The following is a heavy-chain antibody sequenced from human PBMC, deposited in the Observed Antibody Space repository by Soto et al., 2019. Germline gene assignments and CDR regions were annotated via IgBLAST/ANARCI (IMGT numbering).Heavy chain of an antibody. CDR1: GFTFSSYG. Sequence: GGSLRLSCAASGFTFSSYGMHWVRQAPGKGLEWVAVISYDGSNKYYADSVKGRFTISRDNSKNTLYLQMNSLRAEDTAEYYCAKDPAYSSSWSYYYYYGMDVWGQGTTVTVSS. D-gene: IGHD6-13*01. CDR3: AKDPAYSSSWSYYYYYGMDV. V-gene: IGHV3-30*18. J-gene: IGHJ6*02. CDR2: ISYDGSNK.